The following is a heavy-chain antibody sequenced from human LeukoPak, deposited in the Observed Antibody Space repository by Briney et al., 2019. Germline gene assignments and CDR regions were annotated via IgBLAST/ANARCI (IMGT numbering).Heavy chain of an antibody. D-gene: IGHD2-2*01. CDR3: ARRRGTSTSHFFDY. J-gene: IGHJ4*02. CDR2: IKQDGSEK. CDR1: GFTFSSYS. V-gene: IGHV3-7*01. Sequence: PGGSLRLSCAASGFTFSSYSMNWVRQAPGKGLEWVANIKQDGSEKYYVDSVKGRFTISRDNAKNSLYLQMNSLRAEDTAVYYCARRRGTSTSHFFDYWGQGTLVTVSS.